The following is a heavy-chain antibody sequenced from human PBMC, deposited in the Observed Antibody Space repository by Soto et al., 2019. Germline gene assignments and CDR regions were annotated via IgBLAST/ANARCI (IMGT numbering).Heavy chain of an antibody. D-gene: IGHD3-16*01. Sequence: EVQLVESGGGLVQPGGSLRVSCAASGFTLGAYWMTWVRQAPGKGLEWVAKIKPDGSEKYYVDSVKGRFTISRDNTKTSLYLQMNSLRVEDTAVYYCARPYTVAGSSYWCFDLWGRGTLVTVSS. V-gene: IGHV3-7*01. CDR1: GFTLGAYW. CDR3: ARPYTVAGSSYWCFDL. CDR2: IKPDGSEK. J-gene: IGHJ2*01.